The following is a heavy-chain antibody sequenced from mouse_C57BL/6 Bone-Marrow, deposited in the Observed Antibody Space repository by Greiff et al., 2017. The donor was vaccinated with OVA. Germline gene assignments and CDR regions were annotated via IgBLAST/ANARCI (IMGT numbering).Heavy chain of an antibody. CDR3: TRDYGSSYDWYFDV. CDR1: GYTFTDYE. D-gene: IGHD1-1*01. Sequence: QVQLKESGAELVRPGASVTLSCKASGYTFTDYEMHWVMQTPVHGLEWIGAIDPETGGTAYNQKFKGKAILTADKSSSTAYMELRSLTSEDSAVDYCTRDYGSSYDWYFDVWGTGTTVTVSS. V-gene: IGHV1-15*01. CDR2: IDPETGGT. J-gene: IGHJ1*03.